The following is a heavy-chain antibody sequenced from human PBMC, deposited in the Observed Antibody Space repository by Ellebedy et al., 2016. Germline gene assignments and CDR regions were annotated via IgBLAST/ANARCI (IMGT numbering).Heavy chain of an antibody. D-gene: IGHD2-2*01. CDR3: ARHGCTSSSCTIGSYNYGMDV. CDR1: GGSSRRYS. CDR2: IYYTGST. J-gene: IGHJ6*02. Sequence: GSLRLXCTVSGGSSRRYSWSWIRQPPGKRLEWIVYIYYTGSTNYNPSLKSRLTLSVDTSKNQLSLKLSSVTAADTAVYYCARHGCTSSSCTIGSYNYGMDVWGQGTTVTVSS. V-gene: IGHV4-59*01.